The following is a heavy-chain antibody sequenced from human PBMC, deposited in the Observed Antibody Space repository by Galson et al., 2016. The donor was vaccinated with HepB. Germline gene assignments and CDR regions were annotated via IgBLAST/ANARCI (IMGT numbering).Heavy chain of an antibody. CDR1: GLTFNNAW. V-gene: IGHV3-15*01. D-gene: IGHD2-2*01. CDR3: TPMVSYCSSTSC. CDR2: IKSKIDGGTT. Sequence: SLRLSCAASGLTFNNAWMTWVRQAPGKGLEWVGRIKSKIDGGTTAYAEPVKGRFTISTDDSENTVYPQMNSLITENTAVYYCTPMVSYCSSTSCWGQGTLVTVSS. J-gene: IGHJ4*02.